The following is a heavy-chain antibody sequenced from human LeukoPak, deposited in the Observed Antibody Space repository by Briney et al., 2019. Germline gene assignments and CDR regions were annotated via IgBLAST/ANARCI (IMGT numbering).Heavy chain of an antibody. D-gene: IGHD5-12*01. CDR1: GGSISSSNW. J-gene: IGHJ4*02. V-gene: IGHV4-4*02. CDR2: IYHSGNT. Sequence: PSETLSLTCAVSGGSISSSNWWNWVRQPPGKGLEWIGEIYHSGNTHYKPSLRSRLTISVDKSKSQFSLTLSSVTAADTAVYYCATSVAKKFDYWGQGTLVPVSS. CDR3: ATSVAKKFDY.